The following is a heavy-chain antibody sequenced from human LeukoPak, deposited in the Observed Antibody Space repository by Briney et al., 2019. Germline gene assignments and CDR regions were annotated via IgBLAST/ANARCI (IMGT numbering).Heavy chain of an antibody. D-gene: IGHD4-17*01. V-gene: IGHV4-39*01. CDR2: IYYSGST. Sequence: SETLSLTCTVSGGSISSSSYCWGWIRQPPGKGLEWIGSIYYSGSTYYNPSLKSRVTISVDTSKNQFSLKLTSVTAADTAVYYCARGEDGDYYFQHWGQGTLVTVSS. CDR3: ARGEDGDYYFQH. CDR1: GGSISSSSYC. J-gene: IGHJ1*01.